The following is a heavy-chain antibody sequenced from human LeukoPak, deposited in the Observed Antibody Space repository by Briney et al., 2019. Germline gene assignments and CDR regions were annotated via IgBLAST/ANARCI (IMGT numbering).Heavy chain of an antibody. J-gene: IGHJ5*02. V-gene: IGHV1-8*01. CDR2: MNPNSGST. D-gene: IGHD2-2*01. Sequence: ASVKVSCKASGYTFTSYDISWVRQATGQGLEWMGWMNPNSGSTGYAQKFQGRVTMTRNTSISTAYMELSSLRSEDTAVCYCARGIESSTSWIDPWGQGTLVTVSS. CDR3: ARGIESSTSWIDP. CDR1: GYTFTSYD.